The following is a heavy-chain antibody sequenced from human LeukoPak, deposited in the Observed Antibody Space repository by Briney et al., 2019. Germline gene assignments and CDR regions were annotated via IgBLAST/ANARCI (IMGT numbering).Heavy chain of an antibody. CDR1: GFTFSSYA. Sequence: GGSLRLSCAASGFTFSSYAMHWVRQAPGKGLEWVAVISYDGSNKYYADSVKGRFTISRDNSKNTLYLQMNSLRAEDTAVYYCARGAARVTYYYDSSGYYLRAFDIWGQGTMVTVSS. CDR3: ARGAARVTYYYDSSGYYLRAFDI. D-gene: IGHD3-22*01. CDR2: ISYDGSNK. V-gene: IGHV3-30-3*01. J-gene: IGHJ3*02.